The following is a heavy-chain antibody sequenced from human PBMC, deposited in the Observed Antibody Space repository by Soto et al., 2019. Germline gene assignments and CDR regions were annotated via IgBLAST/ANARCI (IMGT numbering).Heavy chain of an antibody. V-gene: IGHV1-46*01. CDR1: GYTFTSYY. D-gene: IGHD5-12*01. Sequence: ASVKVSCMASGYTFTSYYMHWVRQAPGQGLEWMGIINPSGGSTSYAQKFQGRVTMTRDTSTSTVYMELSSLRSEDTAVYYCARGRGDGYNQFYYGMDVWGQGTTVTVSS. CDR2: INPSGGST. J-gene: IGHJ6*02. CDR3: ARGRGDGYNQFYYGMDV.